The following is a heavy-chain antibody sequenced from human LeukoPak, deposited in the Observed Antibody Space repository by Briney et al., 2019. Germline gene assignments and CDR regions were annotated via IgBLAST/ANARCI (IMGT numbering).Heavy chain of an antibody. D-gene: IGHD5-24*01. Sequence: PGGSLRLSCAASGFTFDDYAMHWVRQAPGKGLDWVSRINSDGSSTSYADSVKGRFTISRDNAKNTLYLQMNSLRAEDTAVYYCAREVEMASWGQGTLVTVSS. V-gene: IGHV3-74*01. CDR2: INSDGSST. CDR1: GFTFDDYA. CDR3: AREVEMAS. J-gene: IGHJ5*02.